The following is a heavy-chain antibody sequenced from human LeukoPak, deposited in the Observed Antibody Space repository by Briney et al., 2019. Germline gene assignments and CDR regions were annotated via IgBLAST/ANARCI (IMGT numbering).Heavy chain of an antibody. CDR3: ASFPIAVAGTY. V-gene: IGHV4-39*07. Sequence: SETLSLTCTVSGGSISSSSYYWGWIRQPPGKGLEWIGSIYYSGSTYYNPSLKSRVAISVDTSKNQFSLKLSSVTAADTAVYYCASFPIAVAGTYWGQGTLVTVSS. D-gene: IGHD6-19*01. J-gene: IGHJ4*02. CDR2: IYYSGST. CDR1: GGSISSSSYY.